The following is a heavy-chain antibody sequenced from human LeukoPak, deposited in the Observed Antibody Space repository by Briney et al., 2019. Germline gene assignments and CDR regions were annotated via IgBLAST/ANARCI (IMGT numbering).Heavy chain of an antibody. D-gene: IGHD3-10*01. J-gene: IGHJ6*02. CDR1: GFTFSSYS. CDR2: ISSSSSYI. Sequence: GGSLRLSCAASGFTFSSYSMNWVRQAPGKGLEWVSSISSSSSYIYYADSVKGRFTISRDNAKNSLYLQMNSLRAEDTAVYYCARDSKALIWFGSMDVWGQGTTVTVSS. CDR3: ARDSKALIWFGSMDV. V-gene: IGHV3-21*01.